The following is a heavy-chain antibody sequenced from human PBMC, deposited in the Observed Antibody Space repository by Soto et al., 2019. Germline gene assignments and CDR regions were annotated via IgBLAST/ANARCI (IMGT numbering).Heavy chain of an antibody. V-gene: IGHV1-69*13. J-gene: IGHJ3*01. CDR3: ARPQGSGWRFNALDF. Sequence: SVKVSCKASGGTFGRNAINWVRQAPGQGLEWMGGIIPMFGTANHAQKFRDRIVITADESTNTAYLELNSLRYEDTAIYYCARPQGSGWRFNALDFWGQGAVVTVSS. CDR1: GGTFGRNA. CDR2: IIPMFGTA. D-gene: IGHD6-19*01.